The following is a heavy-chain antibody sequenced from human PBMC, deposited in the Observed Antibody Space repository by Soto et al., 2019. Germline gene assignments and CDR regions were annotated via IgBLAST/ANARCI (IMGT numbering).Heavy chain of an antibody. CDR3: AREEVATISNWSDP. J-gene: IGHJ5*02. D-gene: IGHD5-12*01. Sequence: ASVKLSCKASGYTFTSYYMHWVRQAPGQGLEWMGIINPCGGSTSYAQKFQGRVTMTRDTSTSTVYMELCSLRSEDTAVYYCAREEVATISNWSDPRGQGPLITAP. V-gene: IGHV1-46*03. CDR2: INPCGGST. CDR1: GYTFTSYY.